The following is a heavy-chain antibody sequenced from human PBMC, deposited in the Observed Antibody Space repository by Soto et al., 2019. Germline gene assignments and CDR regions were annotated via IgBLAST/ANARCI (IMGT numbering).Heavy chain of an antibody. D-gene: IGHD3-10*01. V-gene: IGHV3-48*03. CDR2: ITSSGNVI. J-gene: IGHJ4*02. CDR3: ARGSKDSYPGSRIFDF. CDR1: GFSFSSYE. Sequence: PGGSLRLSCAASGFSFSSYEMHWVRQAPGKGLEWVSYITSSGNVINYAGSVKGRFTISRDNSKKTLYLQMSSLRADDSAVYFCARGSKDSYPGSRIFDFWGRGTLVTVSS.